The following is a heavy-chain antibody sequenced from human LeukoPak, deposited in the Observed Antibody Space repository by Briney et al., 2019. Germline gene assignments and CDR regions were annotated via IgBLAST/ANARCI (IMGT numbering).Heavy chain of an antibody. CDR2: ISGSGGST. Sequence: GGSLRPSCAASGFTFSSYAMSWVRQAPGKGLEWVSAISGSGGSTYYADSVKGRFTISRDNSKNTLYLQMNSLRAEDTAVYYCAKTGTPWYYFDYWGQGTLVTVSS. CDR3: AKTGTPWYYFDY. D-gene: IGHD6-13*01. V-gene: IGHV3-23*01. CDR1: GFTFSSYA. J-gene: IGHJ4*02.